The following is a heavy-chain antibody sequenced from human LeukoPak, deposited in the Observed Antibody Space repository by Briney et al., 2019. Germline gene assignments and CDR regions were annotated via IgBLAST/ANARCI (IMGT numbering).Heavy chain of an antibody. V-gene: IGHV3-66*01. CDR3: AREDDTATPLFDY. CDR1: GFTVSSNY. CDR2: IYSGGST. J-gene: IGHJ4*02. D-gene: IGHD5-18*01. Sequence: GGSRGLSCAASGFTVSSNYMSWVRQAPGKGLEWVSVIYSGGSTYYADSVKGRFTISRDNSKNTLYLQMNSLRAEDTAVYYCAREDDTATPLFDYWGQGTLVTVSS.